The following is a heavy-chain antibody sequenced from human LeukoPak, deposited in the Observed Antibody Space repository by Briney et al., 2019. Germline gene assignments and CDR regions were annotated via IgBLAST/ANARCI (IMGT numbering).Heavy chain of an antibody. V-gene: IGHV4-30-4*01. CDR1: GGSITSDDYS. CDR3: ARTYIDYLPL. Sequence: PSQTLSLTCTVSGGSITSDDYSWSWIRQPPGKGLEWIGYIYYSGNTYYNPSLKSRVTISVDTSKNQFSLKLSSVTAADTAVYHCARTYIDYLPLWGQGTLVTVSS. CDR2: IYYSGNT. J-gene: IGHJ4*02. D-gene: IGHD4-11*01.